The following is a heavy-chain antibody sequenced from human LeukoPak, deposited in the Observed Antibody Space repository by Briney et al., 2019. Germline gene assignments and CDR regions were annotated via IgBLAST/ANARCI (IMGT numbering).Heavy chain of an antibody. V-gene: IGHV3-21*03. J-gene: IGHJ4*02. Sequence: PGGSLRLSCAASGFTFSTYSMNWLRLAPGKGLEWVSSISPDSNYKYYVDSVKGRFTISRDNAKNSLYLQMNSLNSEDTALYYCTTDRWYYGSGSLKMDYWGQGTLVTVSS. CDR2: ISPDSNYK. CDR1: GFTFSTYS. CDR3: TTDRWYYGSGSLKMDY. D-gene: IGHD3-10*01.